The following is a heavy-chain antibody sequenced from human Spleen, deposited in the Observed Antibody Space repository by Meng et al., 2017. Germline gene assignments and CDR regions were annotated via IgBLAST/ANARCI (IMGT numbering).Heavy chain of an antibody. CDR3: AKDRAGSGSYYRLYYYYGMDV. Sequence: GESLKISCAASGFTFSSYAMSWVRQAPGKGLEWVSAISGSGGSTYYADSVKGRFTISRDNSKDTLYLQMNSLRAEDTAVYYCAKDRAGSGSYYRLYYYYGMDVWGQGTTVTVSS. J-gene: IGHJ6*02. CDR1: GFTFSSYA. D-gene: IGHD3-10*01. CDR2: ISGSGGST. V-gene: IGHV3-23*01.